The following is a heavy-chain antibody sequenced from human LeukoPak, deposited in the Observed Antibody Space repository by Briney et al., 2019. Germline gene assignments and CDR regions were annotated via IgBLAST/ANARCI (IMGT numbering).Heavy chain of an antibody. J-gene: IGHJ4*02. CDR1: GFTFSSYG. CDR2: IRYDGSNK. V-gene: IGHV3-30*02. Sequence: GGSLRLSCAASGFTFSSYGMHWVRQAPGKGLEWVAFIRYDGSNKYYADSVKGRFTISRDNSKNTLYLQMNSLRAEDTAVYYCARVLSNWITADNYWGQGTLVTVSS. CDR3: ARVLSNWITADNY. D-gene: IGHD1-1*01.